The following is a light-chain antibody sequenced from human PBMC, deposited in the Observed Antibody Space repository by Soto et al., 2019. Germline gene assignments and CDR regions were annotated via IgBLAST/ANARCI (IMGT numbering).Light chain of an antibody. Sequence: DIQMTQSPSSLSASVGDRVTITFQASQDISNYLIWYQQKPGKAPKLLIYDASNLETGVPSRFSGSVSGTDFTVAISGLQPEDTATYYCQQYENPLLTFGGGTKVEIK. CDR1: QDISNY. CDR2: DAS. CDR3: QQYENPLLT. J-gene: IGKJ4*01. V-gene: IGKV1-33*01.